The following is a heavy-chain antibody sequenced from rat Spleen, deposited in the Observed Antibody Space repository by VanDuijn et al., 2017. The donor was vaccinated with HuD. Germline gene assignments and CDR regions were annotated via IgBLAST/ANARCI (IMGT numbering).Heavy chain of an antibody. J-gene: IGHJ2*01. CDR3: ARRHYGYTDYFDY. D-gene: IGHD1-9*01. Sequence: EVQLVESDGGLVQPGRSLKLSCAASGFTFSDYYMAWVRQAPAKGLEWVATINSDGRRNYYRDSVKGRFTISRDNAKSTLSLQMDSLRSEDTATYYCARRHYGYTDYFDYWGQGVMVTVSS. CDR1: GFTFSDYY. CDR2: INSDGRRN. V-gene: IGHV5-29*01.